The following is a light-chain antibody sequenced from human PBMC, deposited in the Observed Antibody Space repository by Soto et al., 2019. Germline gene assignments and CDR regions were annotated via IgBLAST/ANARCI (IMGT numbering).Light chain of an antibody. CDR1: NSDVGGYNY. J-gene: IGLJ1*01. CDR2: EVS. V-gene: IGLV2-14*01. Sequence: QSVLTQPASVSGSPGQSITISCTGTNSDVGGYNYVTWYQQHRGKAPKLIIYEVSNRPSGVSNRFSGSKSGNTASLTISGLQAADEADYYCSSYSDRSPCVFGTGTKVT. CDR3: SSYSDRSPCV.